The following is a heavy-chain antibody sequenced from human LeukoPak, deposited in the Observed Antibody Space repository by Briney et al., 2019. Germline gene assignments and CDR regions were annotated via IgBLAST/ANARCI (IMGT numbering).Heavy chain of an antibody. V-gene: IGHV3-66*01. CDR2: IYSGGST. CDR3: ARGGGVVALQR. J-gene: IGHJ1*01. CDR1: GFTVISNY. Sequence: GGSLRLSCAASGFTVISNYMSWVRHAPVKGLEWVSVIYSGGSTYYADSVKGKFTISRDNSKNTLYLQMNSRRAEDTAVYYCARGGGVVALQRWGQGTPVTVSS. D-gene: IGHD3-22*01.